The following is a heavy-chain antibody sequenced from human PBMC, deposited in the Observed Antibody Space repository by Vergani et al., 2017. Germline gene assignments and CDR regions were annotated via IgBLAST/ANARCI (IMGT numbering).Heavy chain of an antibody. CDR1: GGSISSYY. V-gene: IGHV4-59*01. J-gene: IGHJ4*02. D-gene: IGHD3-3*01. Sequence: QVQLQESGPGLVKPSETLSLTCTVSGGSISSYYWSWIRQPPGKGLEWIGYIYYSGSTNYNPSLKSRVTISVDTSTNQFSLKLSAVTAAATAVYYCARENDFWSGDGFDYWGQGTLVTVSS. CDR2: IYYSGST. CDR3: ARENDFWSGDGFDY.